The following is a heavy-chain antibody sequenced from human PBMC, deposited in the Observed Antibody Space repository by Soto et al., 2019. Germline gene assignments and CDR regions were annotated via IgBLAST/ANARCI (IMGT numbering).Heavy chain of an antibody. CDR1: GFNFRNFE. CDR3: VKEMSEVNSGYDAFQL. Sequence: EGQLVESGGALFSPGGSLRLSCAASGFNFRNFEMNWVRQSPGEGPEWLAHVKPGGHFTLYADFVRGRFTISRDDVANSLFLQMHNLRPEDSGIYYCVKEMSEVNSGYDAFQLWGQGTLVTVSS. CDR2: VKPGGHFT. J-gene: IGHJ3*01. D-gene: IGHD5-12*01. V-gene: IGHV3-48*03.